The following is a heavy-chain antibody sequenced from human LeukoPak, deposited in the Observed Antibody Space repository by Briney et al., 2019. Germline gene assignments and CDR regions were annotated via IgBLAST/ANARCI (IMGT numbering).Heavy chain of an antibody. Sequence: PGGSLRLSCAASGFTFSSYAMSWVRQAPGKGLEWVSATSGSGGSTYYADSVKGRFTISRDNSKNTLYLQMNSLRAEDTAVCYCAKLLWFGELLCWGQGTLVTVSS. D-gene: IGHD3-10*01. J-gene: IGHJ4*02. CDR1: GFTFSSYA. V-gene: IGHV3-23*01. CDR2: TSGSGGST. CDR3: AKLLWFGELLC.